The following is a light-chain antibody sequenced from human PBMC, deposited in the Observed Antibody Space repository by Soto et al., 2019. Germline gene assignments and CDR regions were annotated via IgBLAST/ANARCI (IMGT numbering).Light chain of an antibody. CDR1: SSNIGSTT. Sequence: QSALTQPPSASGTPGQRVTIACSGSSSNIGSTTVKWYQQLPGTAPKLLIYNNNHRPSGVPDRFSGSKSGTSASLAISGLQCEDEADYYCAAWDDSLNGVVFGGGTKLTVL. CDR3: AAWDDSLNGVV. CDR2: NNN. J-gene: IGLJ3*02. V-gene: IGLV1-44*01.